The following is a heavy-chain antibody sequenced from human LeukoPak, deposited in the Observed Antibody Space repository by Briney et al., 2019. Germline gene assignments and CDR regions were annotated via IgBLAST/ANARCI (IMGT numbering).Heavy chain of an antibody. CDR3: ARDDGDYSALYYGMDV. V-gene: IGHV3-21*01. Sequence: GGSLRLSCAASGFTFSSYSMNWVRQAPGKGQEWVSSISSSSSYIYYADSVKGRFTISRDNAKNSLYLQMNSLRAEDTAVYYCARDDGDYSALYYGMDVWGQGTTVTVSS. J-gene: IGHJ6*02. D-gene: IGHD4-17*01. CDR2: ISSSSSYI. CDR1: GFTFSSYS.